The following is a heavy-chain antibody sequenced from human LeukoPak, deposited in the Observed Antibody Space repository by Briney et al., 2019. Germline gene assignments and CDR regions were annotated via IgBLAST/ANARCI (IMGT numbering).Heavy chain of an antibody. V-gene: IGHV3-30*18. Sequence: GRSLRLSCAASGFTFSSYNIHWVRQAPGKGLEWVALISYDGSNKYYADSVKGRFTISRDNSKDTLYLQMNSLRPEDTAVYYCAKDEGFRAAAEGTPGYWGQGALVTVSS. CDR2: ISYDGSNK. CDR3: AKDEGFRAAAEGTPGY. D-gene: IGHD6-13*01. CDR1: GFTFSSYN. J-gene: IGHJ4*02.